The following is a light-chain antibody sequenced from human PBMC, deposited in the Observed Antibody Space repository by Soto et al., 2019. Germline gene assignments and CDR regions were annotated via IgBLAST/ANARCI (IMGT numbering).Light chain of an antibody. V-gene: IGKV4-1*01. CDR3: HQYYVNPQA. Sequence: DIVMTQSPDFLAVSLGERATINCKSSRSVLFTSNNKNYLAWYQQKAGQPPKLLIHWASTGESGVPDRFSGSGSGTDFTLTISSLQAEDVAVYYFHQYYVNPQAVGPGTTVDT. CDR2: WAS. J-gene: IGKJ3*01. CDR1: RSVLFTSNNKNY.